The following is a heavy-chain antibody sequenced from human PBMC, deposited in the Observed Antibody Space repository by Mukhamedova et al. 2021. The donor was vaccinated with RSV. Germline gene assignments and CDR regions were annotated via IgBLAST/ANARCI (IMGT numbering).Heavy chain of an antibody. D-gene: IGHD6-19*01. V-gene: IGHV4-34*01. Sequence: GLEWIGEINHSGSTNYNPSLKSRVTISVDTSKNQFSLKLSSVTAADTAVYYCARFPPPVAGTDYWGPGNLDTASS. CDR3: ARFPPPVAGTDY. CDR2: INHSGST. J-gene: IGHJ4*02.